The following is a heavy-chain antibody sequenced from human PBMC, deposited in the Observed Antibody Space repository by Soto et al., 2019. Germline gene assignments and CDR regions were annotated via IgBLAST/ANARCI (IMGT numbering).Heavy chain of an antibody. V-gene: IGHV4-59*08. CDR2: IYYSGST. Sequence: SETLSLTCTVTGGSISSYYWSWIRQPPGKGLEWIGYIYYSGSTNYNPSLKSRVAISVDTSKNQFSLKLSSVTAADTAVYYCARRYGPGFDYWGQRTLVTVS. CDR1: GGSISSYY. D-gene: IGHD4-17*01. J-gene: IGHJ4*02. CDR3: ARRYGPGFDY.